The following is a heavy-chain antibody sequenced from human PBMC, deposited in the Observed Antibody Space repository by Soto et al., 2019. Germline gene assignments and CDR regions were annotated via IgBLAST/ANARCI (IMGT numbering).Heavy chain of an antibody. CDR3: ARDRNGMDV. V-gene: IGHV3-13*05. J-gene: IGHJ6*02. CDR1: VFTFSSYD. CDR2: IGTAGDP. Sequence: SLGLSCAASVFTFSSYDIHWVRQSTGKGLEWVSAIGTAGDPYYPGSVKGRFTISRENAKNSLYLQMNSLRAGDTAVYYCARDRNGMDVWGQGTTVTVSS.